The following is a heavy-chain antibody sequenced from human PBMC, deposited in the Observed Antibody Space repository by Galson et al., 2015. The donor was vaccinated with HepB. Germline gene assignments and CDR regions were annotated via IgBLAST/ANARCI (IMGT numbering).Heavy chain of an antibody. Sequence: TLSLTCTVSGGSISSGSYYWSWIRQPAGKGLEWIGRIYTSGSTNYNPSLKSRVTMSVDASKSQFSLNLLSVTATDTAVYYCARLPTGFPNWVDPWGQGTLVTVSS. CDR3: ARLPTGFPNWVDP. CDR1: GGSISSGSYY. J-gene: IGHJ5*02. V-gene: IGHV4-61*02. D-gene: IGHD1-14*01. CDR2: IYTSGST.